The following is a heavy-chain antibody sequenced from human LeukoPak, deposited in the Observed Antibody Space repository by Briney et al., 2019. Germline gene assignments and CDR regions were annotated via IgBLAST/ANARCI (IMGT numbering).Heavy chain of an antibody. CDR3: ASSNYYDSSGYLPMGY. CDR1: GGTFSSYA. V-gene: IGHV1-69*05. J-gene: IGHJ4*02. D-gene: IGHD3-22*01. Sequence: SVKVSCKASGGTFSSYAISWVRQAPGQGPEWMGGIIPIFGTANYAQKFQGRVTITTDESTSTAYMELSSLRSEDTAVYYCASSNYYDSSGYLPMGYWGQGTLVTVSS. CDR2: IIPIFGTA.